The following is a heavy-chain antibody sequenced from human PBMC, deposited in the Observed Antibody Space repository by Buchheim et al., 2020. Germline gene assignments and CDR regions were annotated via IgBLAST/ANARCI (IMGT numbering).Heavy chain of an antibody. Sequence: QVQLVEYGGGVVQPGRSLRLSCAASGFTFSHYGMHWVRQAPGKGLEWVGVIWSDGKEKYHGDSVKGRFTISRENSNNTLFLEMKNLRAEDSAVYYCARELAYGGNSETYFHNYGMDVWGQGT. CDR1: GFTFSHYG. CDR2: IWSDGKEK. D-gene: IGHD4-23*01. V-gene: IGHV3-33*01. J-gene: IGHJ6*02. CDR3: ARELAYGGNSETYFHNYGMDV.